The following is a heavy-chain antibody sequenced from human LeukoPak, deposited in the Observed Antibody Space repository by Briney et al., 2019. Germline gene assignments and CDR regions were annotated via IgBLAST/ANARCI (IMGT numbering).Heavy chain of an antibody. Sequence: ASVKVSCKASGYTFTSYGISWVRQAPGQGLEWMGWISAYNGNTNYAQKLQGRVTMTRNTSISTAYMELSSLRSEDTAVYYCARSYSYGSWDPSYYYGMDVWGQGTTVTVSS. CDR3: ARSYSYGSWDPSYYYGMDV. CDR2: ISAYNGNT. D-gene: IGHD5-18*01. J-gene: IGHJ6*02. V-gene: IGHV1-18*01. CDR1: GYTFTSYG.